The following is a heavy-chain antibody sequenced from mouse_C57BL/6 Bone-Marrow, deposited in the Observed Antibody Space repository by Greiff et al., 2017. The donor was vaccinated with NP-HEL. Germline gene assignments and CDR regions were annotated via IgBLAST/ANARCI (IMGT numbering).Heavy chain of an antibody. J-gene: IGHJ4*01. CDR2: IYPGNSDT. V-gene: IGHV1-5*01. CDR1: GYTFTSYW. CDR3: ILGWDVKGYAMGY. Sequence: VQLKQSGTVLARPGASVKMSCKTSGYTFTSYWMHWVKQRPGQGLEWIGAIYPGNSDTSYNQKFKGKAKLTAVTSASTAYMELSSLTNEDCADYYCILGWDVKGYAMGYWGQRASVPVSS. D-gene: IGHD4-1*01.